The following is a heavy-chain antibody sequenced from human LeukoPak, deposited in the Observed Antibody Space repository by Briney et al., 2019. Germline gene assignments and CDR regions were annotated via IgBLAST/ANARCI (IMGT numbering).Heavy chain of an antibody. Sequence: ASVKVSCTTSVYTFTSYLITWVRQAPGQGLEWMGWISPYNGNTNYLQKYQGRVTMSTDTSTTTAYMDLRNLKFDDTAVYYCARAVDYHDSSGYYYPIDHWGQGTLVTVSS. D-gene: IGHD3-22*01. CDR2: ISPYNGNT. V-gene: IGHV1-18*01. CDR3: ARAVDYHDSSGYYYPIDH. CDR1: VYTFTSYL. J-gene: IGHJ4*02.